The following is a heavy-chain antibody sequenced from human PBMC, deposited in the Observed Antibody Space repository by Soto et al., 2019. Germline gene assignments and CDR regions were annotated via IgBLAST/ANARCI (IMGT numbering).Heavy chain of an antibody. Sequence: ASEKVSCKASGYTFTSYDINWVRQATGQGLEWMGWMNPNSGNTGYAQKFQGRVTMTRNTSISTAYMELSSLRSEDTAVYYCAREGAIFVALDVWGQGTTVTVSS. CDR3: AREGAIFVALDV. D-gene: IGHD3-3*01. CDR2: MNPNSGNT. V-gene: IGHV1-8*01. J-gene: IGHJ6*02. CDR1: GYTFTSYD.